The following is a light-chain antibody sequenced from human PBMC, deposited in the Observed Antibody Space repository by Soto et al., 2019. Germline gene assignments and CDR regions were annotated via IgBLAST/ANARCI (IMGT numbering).Light chain of an antibody. CDR2: DNV. CDR1: GSNLGRNY. CDR3: GSWDNILRAYV. J-gene: IGLJ1*01. Sequence: QSVLTQPPSVSATPGQKVTISCSRSGSNLGRNYVSWYQQLPGTAPKLLIYDNVYRFSGIPDRFSASKSGTSATLGITGLQTGDEGDYYCGSWDNILRAYVFGTGTKLTAL. V-gene: IGLV1-51*01.